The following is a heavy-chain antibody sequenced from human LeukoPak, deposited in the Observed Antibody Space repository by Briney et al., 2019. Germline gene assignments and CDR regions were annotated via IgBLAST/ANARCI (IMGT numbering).Heavy chain of an antibody. J-gene: IGHJ3*02. D-gene: IGHD3-10*01. CDR3: ARSSYYYGADAFDI. CDR2: IYYSGST. V-gene: IGHV4-59*01. Sequence: SETLSLTCTVSGGSISSYYWSWIRQPPGKGLERVGYIYYSGSTNYKPSLKSRVTISLDTSKTQFSLKLSSVTAADTAVYYCARSSYYYGADAFDIWGQGTMVNIFS. CDR1: GGSISSYY.